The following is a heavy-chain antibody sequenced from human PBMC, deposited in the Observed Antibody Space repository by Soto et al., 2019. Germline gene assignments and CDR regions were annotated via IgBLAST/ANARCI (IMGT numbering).Heavy chain of an antibody. Sequence: PGESLKISCKGSGYSFTSYWISWVCQMPGKGLEWMGRIDPSDSYTNYSPSFQGHVTISADKSISTAYLQWSSLKASDTAMYYCAALTMRARGYYYGMDVWGQGTTVTVSS. CDR3: AALTMRARGYYYGMDV. CDR1: GYSFTSYW. V-gene: IGHV5-10-1*01. J-gene: IGHJ6*02. CDR2: IDPSDSYT. D-gene: IGHD3-22*01.